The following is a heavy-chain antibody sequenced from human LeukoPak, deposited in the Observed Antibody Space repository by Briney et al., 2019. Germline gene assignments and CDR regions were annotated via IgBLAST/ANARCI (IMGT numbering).Heavy chain of an antibody. V-gene: IGHV3-23*01. CDR1: GFTFSSYA. CDR3: AKDLVVVPAAMKEYDWFDP. CDR2: ISGSGGST. Sequence: GGSLRLSCAASGFTFSSYAMSWVRQAPGKGLEWVSAISGSGGSTYYADSVKGRFTISRDNSKNTLYLQMNSLRAEDTAVYYCAKDLVVVPAAMKEYDWFDPWGQGTLATVSS. D-gene: IGHD2-2*01. J-gene: IGHJ5*02.